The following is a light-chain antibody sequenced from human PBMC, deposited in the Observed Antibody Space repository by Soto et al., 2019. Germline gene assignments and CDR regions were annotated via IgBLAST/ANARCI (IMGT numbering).Light chain of an antibody. CDR2: DAS. CDR1: QSVGSY. V-gene: IGKV3-11*01. Sequence: EIVLTQSPATLSLSPGERATLSCRASQSVGSYLAWHQQKPGQAPRLLMYDASHRATGIPARFSGSGSGTDFTLTISSLEPEDFAVYYCQQRSNWPPTFGQGTLLEIK. CDR3: QQRSNWPPT. J-gene: IGKJ5*01.